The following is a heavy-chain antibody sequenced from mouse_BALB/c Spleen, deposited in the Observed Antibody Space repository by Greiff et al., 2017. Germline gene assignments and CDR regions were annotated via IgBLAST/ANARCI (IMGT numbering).Heavy chain of an antibody. CDR3: ARVGAGWYYFDY. CDR1: GFTFSSYA. J-gene: IGHJ2*01. CDR2: ISSGGST. D-gene: IGHD2-3*01. Sequence: EVKLVESGGGLVKPGGSLKLSCAASGFTFSSYAMSWVRQTPEKRLEWVASISSGGSTYYPDSVKGRFTISRDNARNILYLQMSSLRSEDTAMYYCARVGAGWYYFDYWGQGTTLTVSS. V-gene: IGHV5-6-5*01.